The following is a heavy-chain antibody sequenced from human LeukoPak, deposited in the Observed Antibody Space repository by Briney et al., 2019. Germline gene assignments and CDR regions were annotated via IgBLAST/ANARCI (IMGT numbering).Heavy chain of an antibody. D-gene: IGHD5-18*01. Sequence: ASVKVSCKASGGTFSSYAISWVRQAPGQGLEWMGGIIPIFGTANYAQKLQGRVTMTTDTSTSTAYMDLRSLRSDDTAVYYCARADTAMDPFDYWGQGTLVTVSS. J-gene: IGHJ4*02. V-gene: IGHV1-69*05. CDR3: ARADTAMDPFDY. CDR1: GGTFSSYA. CDR2: IIPIFGTA.